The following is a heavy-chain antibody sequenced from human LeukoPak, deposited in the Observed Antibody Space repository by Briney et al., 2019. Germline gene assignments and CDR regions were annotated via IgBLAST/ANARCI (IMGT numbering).Heavy chain of an antibody. J-gene: IGHJ4*02. CDR1: GGSFSSFV. CDR2: IIPVLGVS. V-gene: IGHV1-69*04. D-gene: IGHD6-13*01. CDR3: ARGQAAAADFDY. Sequence: ASVKVSCKASGGSFSSFVITWVRQAPGQGLEWMGRIIPVLGVSNFAQKFQGRVTITADKSTNTAHMELSRLESGDTAVYYCARGQAAAADFDYWGQGTLVTVSS.